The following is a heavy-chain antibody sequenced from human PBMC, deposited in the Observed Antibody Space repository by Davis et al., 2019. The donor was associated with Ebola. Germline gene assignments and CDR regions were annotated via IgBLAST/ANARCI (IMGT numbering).Heavy chain of an antibody. V-gene: IGHV5-51*01. D-gene: IGHD1/OR15-1a*01. CDR3: VFKTGTAPYDGFEP. CDR1: GYTFSTYW. Sequence: GESLKISCTASGYTFSTYWIAWVRQLPGKGLEFMGIIYPGDSDTRYSPSFQGQVTISADKSISTAYLQWHTLKASEASTYYCVFKTGTAPYDGFEPWGQGTLVTVSS. CDR2: IYPGDSDT. J-gene: IGHJ5*02.